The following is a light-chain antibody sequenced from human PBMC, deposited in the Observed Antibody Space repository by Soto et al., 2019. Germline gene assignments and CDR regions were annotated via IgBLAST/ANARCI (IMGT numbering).Light chain of an antibody. CDR2: DVS. V-gene: IGLV2-14*01. CDR1: SSDVGGYNY. CDR3: SSYTSSSTSYV. Sequence: QYALTQPASESGSPGQSITISCTGTSSDVGGYNYVSWYQQHPGKAPKLMIYDVSNRPSGVSNRFSGSKSGNTASLTISGLQAEDEADYYCSSYTSSSTSYVFGTGTKVTVL. J-gene: IGLJ1*01.